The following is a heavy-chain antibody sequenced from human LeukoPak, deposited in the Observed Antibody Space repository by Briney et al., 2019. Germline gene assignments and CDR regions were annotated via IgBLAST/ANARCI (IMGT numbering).Heavy chain of an antibody. CDR2: ISGSGGTT. J-gene: IGHJ1*01. V-gene: IGHV3-23*01. CDR1: GFTFRSYS. CDR3: AKEEGYYYDSGGYYVEYFQH. Sequence: GGSLRLSCAASGFTFRSYSMNWVRQAPGKGLEWVSAISGSGGTTYYADSVKGRFTFSRDNSKNTLYLQMNSLRAEDTAVYYCAKEEGYYYDSGGYYVEYFQHWGQGTLVTVSS. D-gene: IGHD3-22*01.